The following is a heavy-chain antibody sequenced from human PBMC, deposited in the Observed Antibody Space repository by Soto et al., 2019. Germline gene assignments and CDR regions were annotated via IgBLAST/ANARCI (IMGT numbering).Heavy chain of an antibody. CDR1: GGSISSYY. CDR3: ARATNYYDSSGYYYRGIFDY. D-gene: IGHD3-22*01. J-gene: IGHJ4*02. V-gene: IGHV4-59*01. Sequence: PSETLSLTCTVSGGSISSYYWSWIRQPPGKGLEWIGYIYYSGSTNYNPSLKSRVTISVDTSKNQFSLKLSSVTAADTAVYYCARATNYYDSSGYYYRGIFDYWGQGTLVTVSS. CDR2: IYYSGST.